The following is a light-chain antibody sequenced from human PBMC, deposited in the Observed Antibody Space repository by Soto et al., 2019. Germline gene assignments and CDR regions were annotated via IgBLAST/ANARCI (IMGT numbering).Light chain of an antibody. J-gene: IGKJ5*01. Sequence: DIQLTQSPSFLSASVGDRVTISCRASQGFRRDLAWYQQKPGKAPQLLIYAASTLQSGVPSRFSGSGSGTEFTLTISSLQPEVFATYYCQQLNSYPITFGQGTRLEIK. V-gene: IGKV1-9*01. CDR3: QQLNSYPIT. CDR1: QGFRRD. CDR2: AAS.